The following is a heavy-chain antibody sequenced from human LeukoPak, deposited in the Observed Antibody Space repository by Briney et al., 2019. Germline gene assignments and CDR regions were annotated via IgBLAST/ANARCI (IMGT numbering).Heavy chain of an antibody. CDR2: INHSGSK. J-gene: IGHJ4*02. V-gene: IGHV4-34*01. CDR1: GGPFSGYY. Sequence: SETLSLTCAVYGGPFSGYYWICLRHPPGKGLEWISEINHSGSKNYNPSLESTFNISVDTYKNPFSLKLTSVTDADTAVYYCAGDSGSYDNGVYWGQGTLVTVSS. CDR3: AGDSGSYDNGVY. D-gene: IGHD1-26*01.